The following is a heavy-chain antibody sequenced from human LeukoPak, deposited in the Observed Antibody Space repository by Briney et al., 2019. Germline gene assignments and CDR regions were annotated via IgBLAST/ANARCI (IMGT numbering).Heavy chain of an antibody. J-gene: IGHJ4*02. CDR2: IKQDGSEK. V-gene: IGHV3-7*03. D-gene: IGHD3-10*01. Sequence: GGSLRLSCAASGFTFSSYWMSWVRGAPGKGVECVANIKQDGSEKYSVDSVKGRFTISRDNAKNSLYLQMNSLRAEDTAVYYCASYYGSGSYYKVFAYWGQGTLVTVSS. CDR1: GFTFSSYW. CDR3: ASYYGSGSYYKVFAY.